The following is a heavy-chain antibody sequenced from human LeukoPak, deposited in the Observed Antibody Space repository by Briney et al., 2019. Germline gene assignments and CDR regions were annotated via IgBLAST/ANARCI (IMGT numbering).Heavy chain of an antibody. CDR1: GGSISSYY. Sequence: SETLSLTCTVSGGSISSYYWSWIRQPPGKGLEWIGYIYYSGSTHYNPSLKSRVTISVDKSKNQFSLKLSSVTAADTAVYYCAGAYCGGDCYSGRAFDIWGQGTMVTVSS. J-gene: IGHJ3*02. CDR2: IYYSGST. D-gene: IGHD2-21*02. V-gene: IGHV4-59*12. CDR3: AGAYCGGDCYSGRAFDI.